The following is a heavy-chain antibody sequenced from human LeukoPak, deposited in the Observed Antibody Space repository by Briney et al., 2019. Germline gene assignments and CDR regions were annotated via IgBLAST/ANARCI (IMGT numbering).Heavy chain of an antibody. D-gene: IGHD1-26*01. Sequence: SVKVSCKASGGTFSSYAISWVRQAPGQGLEWMGGIIPIFGTANYAQKFQGRVTITTDESTSTAYMELSSLRSEGTAVYYCASDFRGVGATSNMDVWGKGTTVTVSS. CDR2: IIPIFGTA. CDR3: ASDFRGVGATSNMDV. J-gene: IGHJ6*03. CDR1: GGTFSSYA. V-gene: IGHV1-69*05.